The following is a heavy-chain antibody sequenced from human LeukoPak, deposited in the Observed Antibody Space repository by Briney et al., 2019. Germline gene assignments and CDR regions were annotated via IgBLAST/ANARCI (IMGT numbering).Heavy chain of an antibody. J-gene: IGHJ4*02. CDR1: GFTFSSYA. Sequence: GGSLRLSCATSGFTFSSYAMSWVRQAPGKGLEWVSGIGASGGSTYYADSVKGRFTISRDNSKNTLYLQMNSLRADDTAVYYCARDRYDSSGYYRGDYWGQGTLVTVSS. CDR2: IGASGGST. CDR3: ARDRYDSSGYYRGDY. D-gene: IGHD3-22*01. V-gene: IGHV3-23*01.